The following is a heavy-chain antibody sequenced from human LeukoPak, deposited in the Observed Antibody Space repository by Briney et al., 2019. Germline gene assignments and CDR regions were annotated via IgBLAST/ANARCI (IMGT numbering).Heavy chain of an antibody. V-gene: IGHV3-30*04. J-gene: IGHJ4*02. CDR3: TKLRDGYNTRRGYFDY. D-gene: IGHD5-24*01. Sequence: PGGSLRLSCAASGFTFSSYAMHWVRQAPGKGLEWVAVISYDGSNKYYADSVKGRFTISRDNSKNTLYLQMNSLRAEDTAVYYCTKLRDGYNTRRGYFDYWGQGTLVTVSS. CDR1: GFTFSSYA. CDR2: ISYDGSNK.